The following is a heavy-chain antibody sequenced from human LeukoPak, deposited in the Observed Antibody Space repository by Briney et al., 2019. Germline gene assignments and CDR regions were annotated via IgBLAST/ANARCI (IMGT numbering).Heavy chain of an antibody. D-gene: IGHD1-26*01. V-gene: IGHV1-2*02. CDR1: GYTFTGYY. J-gene: IGHJ4*02. CDR3: ARDPPRPYSGTFFYFDF. CDR2: INPKNGVT. Sequence: GASVKVSCKASGYTFTGYYIHWVRQAPGQGLEWMGWINPKNGVTNYAKKFQGRVTMTRDTSVTTAYMELSRLRSDDTAVYLCARDPPRPYSGTFFYFDFWGQGTLVTVSS.